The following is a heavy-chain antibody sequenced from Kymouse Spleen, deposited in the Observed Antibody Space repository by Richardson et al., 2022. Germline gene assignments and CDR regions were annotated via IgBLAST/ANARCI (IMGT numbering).Heavy chain of an antibody. D-gene: IGHD3-10*01,IGHD3-16*02. Sequence: QVQLVQSGAEVKKPGASVKVSCKASGYTFTSYAMHWVRQAPGQRLEWMGWINAGNGNTKYSQKFQGRVTITRDTSASTAYMELSSLRSEDTAVYYCAREVYGSYYYYYYGMDVWGQGTTVTVSS. V-gene: IGHV1-3*01. CDR3: AREVYGSYYYYYYGMDV. CDR1: GYTFTSYA. J-gene: IGHJ6*02. CDR2: INAGNGNT.